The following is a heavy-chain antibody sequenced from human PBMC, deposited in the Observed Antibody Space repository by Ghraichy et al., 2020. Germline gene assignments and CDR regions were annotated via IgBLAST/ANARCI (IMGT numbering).Heavy chain of an antibody. CDR3: AKDHMQLVPYYFDY. J-gene: IGHJ4*02. Sequence: GESLNISCAASGFTFSSYAMSWVRQAPGKGLEWVSAISGSGGSTYYADSVKGRFTISRDNSKNTLYLQMNSLRAEDTAVYYCAKDHMQLVPYYFDYWGQGTLVTVSS. D-gene: IGHD6-13*01. CDR2: ISGSGGST. V-gene: IGHV3-23*01. CDR1: GFTFSSYA.